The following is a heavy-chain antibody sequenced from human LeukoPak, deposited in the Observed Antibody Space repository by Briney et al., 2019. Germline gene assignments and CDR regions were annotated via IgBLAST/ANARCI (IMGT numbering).Heavy chain of an antibody. J-gene: IGHJ4*02. CDR2: VAHDGTVK. Sequence: GRSLRLSCVGSGFTFSNYGMRWVRQAPDKGPEWVAVVAHDGTVKYYADPVKGRFTISRDNGKKTLYLEMTSLRPEDTAVYYCAKEEGIKRGTNFDSWGQGSLVTVSS. CDR1: GFTFSNYG. V-gene: IGHV3-30*18. D-gene: IGHD1-7*01. CDR3: AKEEGIKRGTNFDS.